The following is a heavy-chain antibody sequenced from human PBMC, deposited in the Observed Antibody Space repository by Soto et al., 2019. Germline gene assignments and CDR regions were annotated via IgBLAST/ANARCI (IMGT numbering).Heavy chain of an antibody. V-gene: IGHV1-69*01. CDR2: IIPIFGTP. Sequence: QVQLVQSGAEVKKPGSSVKVSCKASGGIFSTYAISWLRRAPGQGLEWMGGIIPIFGTPNYAQRFQGRVTITADECTRTAYMELSRLRSEDTAVYYCARDRDDYGSGNYYNRIDFWGQGTLVTVSS. D-gene: IGHD3-10*01. CDR1: GGIFSTYA. CDR3: ARDRDDYGSGNYYNRIDF. J-gene: IGHJ4*02.